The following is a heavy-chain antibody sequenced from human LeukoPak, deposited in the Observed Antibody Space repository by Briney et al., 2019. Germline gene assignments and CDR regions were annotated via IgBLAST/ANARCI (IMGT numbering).Heavy chain of an antibody. CDR3: ARGETYYDFWSGYQMYYYYGMDV. V-gene: IGHV3-64*01. CDR1: GFTFSSYA. D-gene: IGHD3-3*01. Sequence: PGGSLRLSCAASGFTFSSYAMHWVRQAPGKGLEYVSAISSNGGSTYYANSVKGRFTISRDNSKNTLYLQMGGLRAEDMAVYYCARGETYYDFWSGYQMYYYYGMDVWGQGTTVTVSS. CDR2: ISSNGGST. J-gene: IGHJ6*02.